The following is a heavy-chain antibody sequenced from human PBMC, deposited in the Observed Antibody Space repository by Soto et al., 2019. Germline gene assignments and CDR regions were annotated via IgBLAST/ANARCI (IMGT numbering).Heavy chain of an antibody. D-gene: IGHD6-13*01. J-gene: IGHJ6*02. CDR1: GGTFSSYA. CDR3: ARCIAAAGHYYYGMDV. Sequence: SVKVSCKASGGTFSSYAISWVRQAPGQGLEWMGGIIPIFGTANYAQKFQGRVTITADESTSTAYMELSSLRSEDTAVYYCARCIAAAGHYYYGMDVWGQGTTVTVSS. V-gene: IGHV1-69*13. CDR2: IIPIFGTA.